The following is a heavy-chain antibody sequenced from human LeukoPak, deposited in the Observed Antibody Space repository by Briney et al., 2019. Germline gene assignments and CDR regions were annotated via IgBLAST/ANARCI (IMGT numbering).Heavy chain of an antibody. CDR1: GGSISRYY. CDR2: IYYSGTT. J-gene: IGHJ4*02. CDR3: ARMGAIAGASANPDH. D-gene: IGHD6-13*01. V-gene: IGHV4-59*01. Sequence: SETLSLTCTVSGGSISRYYWSWIRQPAGKGLEWIGYIYYSGTTDYSPSLKSRVTMSVDTSKNQFSLNLNSVTAADTAVYYCARMGAIAGASANPDHWGQGILVTVSS.